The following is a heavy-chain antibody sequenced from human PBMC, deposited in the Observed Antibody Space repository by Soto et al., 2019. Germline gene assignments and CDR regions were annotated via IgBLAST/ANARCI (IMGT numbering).Heavy chain of an antibody. Sequence: GGSLRLSCAASGFTFSSYSMNWVRQAPGKGLEWVSSISSSSSYIYYADSVKGRFTISRDNAKNSLYLQMNSLRAEDTAVYYCARDLGARGRKSSSKPYYFDYWGQGTLVTVSS. CDR1: GFTFSSYS. CDR3: ARDLGARGRKSSSKPYYFDY. CDR2: ISSSSSYI. J-gene: IGHJ4*02. V-gene: IGHV3-21*01. D-gene: IGHD6-6*01.